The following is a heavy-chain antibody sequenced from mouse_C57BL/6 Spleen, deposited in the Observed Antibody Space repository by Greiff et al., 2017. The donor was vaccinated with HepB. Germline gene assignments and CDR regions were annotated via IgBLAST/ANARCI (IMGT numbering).Heavy chain of an antibody. D-gene: IGHD2-5*01. J-gene: IGHJ4*01. CDR2: INPSNGGT. V-gene: IGHV1-53*01. CDR1: GYTFTSYW. Sequence: QVQLQQPGTELVKPGASVKLSCKASGYTFTSYWMHWVKQRPGQGLEWIGNINPSNGGTNYNEKFKSKATLTVDKSSSTAYMQLSSLTSEDSAVYYCARSGGTYYSNLYYAMDYWGQGTSVTVSS. CDR3: ARSGGTYYSNLYYAMDY.